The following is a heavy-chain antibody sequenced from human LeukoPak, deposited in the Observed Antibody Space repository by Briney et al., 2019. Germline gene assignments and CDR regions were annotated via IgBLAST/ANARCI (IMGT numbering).Heavy chain of an antibody. J-gene: IGHJ4*02. D-gene: IGHD2-21*02. CDR1: GGTFSSYA. Sequence: SVTVSCTASGGTFSSYAISWVRQAPGQGLEWMGRIIPIFGIANYTQKFQGRVTITADKSTSTAYMELSSLRSEDTAVYYCARVREDCGGDCYPDYWGQGTLVTVSS. V-gene: IGHV1-69*04. CDR2: IIPIFGIA. CDR3: ARVREDCGGDCYPDY.